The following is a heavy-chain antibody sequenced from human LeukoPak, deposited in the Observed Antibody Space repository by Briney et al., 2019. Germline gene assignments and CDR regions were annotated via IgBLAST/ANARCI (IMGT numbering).Heavy chain of an antibody. V-gene: IGHV4-34*01. CDR2: INHSGST. CDR1: GGSFSGYY. CDR3: ARELKGNDFWSGYPYYYYYYGMDV. Sequence: SETLSLTCAVYGGSFSGYYWSWIRQPPGKGLEWIGEINHSGSTNYNPSLKSRVTTSVDTSKNQFSLKLSSVTAADTAVYYCARELKGNDFWSGYPYYYYYYGMDVWGQGTTVTVSS. D-gene: IGHD3-3*01. J-gene: IGHJ6*02.